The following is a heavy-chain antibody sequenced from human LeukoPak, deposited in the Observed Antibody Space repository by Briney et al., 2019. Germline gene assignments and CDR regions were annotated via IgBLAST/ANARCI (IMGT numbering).Heavy chain of an antibody. CDR3: VQDHWGYYVR. J-gene: IGHJ4*02. CDR2: ISSNGSST. V-gene: IGHV3-64D*06. D-gene: IGHD3-10*02. CDR1: GFSFSSYA. Sequence: GGSLRLSCSASGFSFSSYAMDWVRQAPGKGLEYVSAISSNGSSTYYADSVKGRFTISRDNSKNTLYLQMSTLRADDTAVYYCVQDHWGYYVRWGQGTLVTVSS.